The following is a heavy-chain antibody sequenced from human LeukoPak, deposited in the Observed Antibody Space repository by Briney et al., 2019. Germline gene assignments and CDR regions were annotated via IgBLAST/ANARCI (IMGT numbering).Heavy chain of an antibody. CDR3: ASRPYSSSSPAYYYYYMDV. Sequence: ASVKVSCKASGGTFSSYALSWVRQAPGQGLEWMGGIIPIFGTANYAQTFKGRVTITADRSTSTAYMELSGLRSEDTAVYYCASRPYSSSSPAYYYYYMDVWGKGTTVTVSS. D-gene: IGHD6-6*01. J-gene: IGHJ6*03. V-gene: IGHV1-69*06. CDR1: GGTFSSYA. CDR2: IIPIFGTA.